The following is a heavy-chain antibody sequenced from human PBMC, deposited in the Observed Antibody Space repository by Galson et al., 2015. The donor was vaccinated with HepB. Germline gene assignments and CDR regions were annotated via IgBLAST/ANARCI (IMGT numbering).Heavy chain of an antibody. J-gene: IGHJ5*01. CDR2: INRDGSGT. CDR1: GFTFSSHW. V-gene: IGHV3-74*01. D-gene: IGHD2-15*01. Sequence: SLRLSCAASGFTFSSHWMHWVRQAPGQGLVWVPRINRDGSGTAYADSVKGRFTISRDNAKNTVYLQMNSLRAEDTALYFCARDPEERVLAVGDNWFDSWGQGIMVTVSS. CDR3: ARDPEERVLAVGDNWFDS.